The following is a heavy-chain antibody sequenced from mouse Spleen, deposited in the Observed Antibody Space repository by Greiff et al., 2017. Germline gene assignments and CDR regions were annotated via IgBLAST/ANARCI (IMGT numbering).Heavy chain of an antibody. CDR3: ARSDWDGGYFDY. Sequence: VQLVESGPELVKPGASVKISCKASGYAFSSSWMNWVKQRPGKGLEWIGRIYPGDGDTNYNGKFKGKATLTADKSSSTAYMQLSSLTSEDSAVYFCARSDWDGGYFDYWGQGTTLTVSS. CDR2: IYPGDGDT. D-gene: IGHD4-1*01. CDR1: GYAFSSSW. J-gene: IGHJ2*01. V-gene: IGHV1-82*01.